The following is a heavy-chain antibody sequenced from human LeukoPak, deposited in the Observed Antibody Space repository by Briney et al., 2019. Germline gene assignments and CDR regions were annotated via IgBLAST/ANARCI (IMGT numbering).Heavy chain of an antibody. V-gene: IGHV3-23*01. CDR1: GFTFSNYA. Sequence: PGGSLRLSCAASGFTFSNYAMSWVRQAPGKGLEWVSAITGGGSGIYYADSMKSRSTISRDNSKNTLYLQINGLRAEDTAVYYCAKWGDYDVLTGYYVSDYWGQGTLVTVSS. D-gene: IGHD3-9*01. CDR3: AKWGDYDVLTGYYVSDY. CDR2: ITGGGSGI. J-gene: IGHJ4*02.